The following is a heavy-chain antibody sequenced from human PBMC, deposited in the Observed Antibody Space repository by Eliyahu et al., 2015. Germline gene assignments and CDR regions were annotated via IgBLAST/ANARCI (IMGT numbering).Heavy chain of an antibody. J-gene: IGHJ3*02. CDR2: IDPSDSYT. CDR3: ASGHIAARVIGAFDI. V-gene: IGHV5-10-1*03. CDR1: GYSFTSYW. Sequence: EVQLVQSGAEVKKPRXSLRISXKGSGYSFTSYWISWVRQMPGXGLEWMGRIDPSDSYTNYSPSFQGHVTISADKSISTAYLQWSSLKASDTAMYYCASGHIAARVIGAFDIWGQGTMVTVSS. D-gene: IGHD6-6*01.